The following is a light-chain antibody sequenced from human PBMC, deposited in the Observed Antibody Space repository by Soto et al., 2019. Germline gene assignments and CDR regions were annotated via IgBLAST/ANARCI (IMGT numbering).Light chain of an antibody. V-gene: IGKV3-15*01. J-gene: IGKJ4*01. CDR2: GGS. CDR3: QRYNNWPLT. Sequence: EIVMTQSPAPLSVSPGERATLSCRASPGIGSTSAWYQQKPGQAPRLLIYGGSTRATGVPARFIGSGSGTEFTLTIHRLQSEDFAVYYCQRYNNWPLTFGGGTKGDIK. CDR1: PGIGST.